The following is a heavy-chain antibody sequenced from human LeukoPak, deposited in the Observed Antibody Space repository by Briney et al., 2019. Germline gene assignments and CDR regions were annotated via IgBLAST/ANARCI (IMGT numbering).Heavy chain of an antibody. D-gene: IGHD3-22*01. CDR3: ARISSDSISYYDH. CDR1: GITFSTYW. V-gene: IGHV3-74*01. Sequence: QPGGSLRLSCAGSGITFSTYWMHWVRQAPGKGLVWVSRINSEGSTISYADSVKGRFTISRDNAKNTLFLQMNGLRAEDTAVYYCARISSDSISYYDHWGQGTLVTVSP. CDR2: INSEGSTI. J-gene: IGHJ4*02.